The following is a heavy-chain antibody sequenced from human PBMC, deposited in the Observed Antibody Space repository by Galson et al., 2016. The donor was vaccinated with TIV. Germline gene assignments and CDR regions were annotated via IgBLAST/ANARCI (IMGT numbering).Heavy chain of an antibody. V-gene: IGHV3-48*01. J-gene: IGHJ6*02. D-gene: IGHD6-13*01. CDR2: ISSSSLSI. Sequence: SLRLSCAASGFSLSIYSMNWVRQAPGKGLEWVIYISSSSLSIYYADSVKGRFTISRDNANNALYLQMNSLRAEDTAVYYCARSLAAVHYYGMDVWGQGTTVTVSS. CDR1: GFSLSIYS. CDR3: ARSLAAVHYYGMDV.